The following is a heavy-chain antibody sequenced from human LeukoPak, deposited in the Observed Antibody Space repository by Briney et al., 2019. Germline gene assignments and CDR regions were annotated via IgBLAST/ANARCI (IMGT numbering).Heavy chain of an antibody. Sequence: PGGSLRLSCVASRLPFSSYWMNWVRQTPGKGLEWVANIKQDGSEKLYVDSVKGRFTISRDNAKNSLYLQMNSLRVEDTALYHCARKGLGGELGGFDSWGQGTLVTVSS. J-gene: IGHJ4*02. V-gene: IGHV3-7*03. CDR3: ARKGLGGELGGFDS. D-gene: IGHD1-7*01. CDR2: IKQDGSEK. CDR1: RLPFSSYW.